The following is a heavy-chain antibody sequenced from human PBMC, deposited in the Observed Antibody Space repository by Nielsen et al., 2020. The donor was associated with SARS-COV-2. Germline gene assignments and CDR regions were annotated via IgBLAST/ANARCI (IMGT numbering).Heavy chain of an antibody. CDR3: ARLNRRILTPLALASLRFDF. CDR1: GDSMSSSDYY. J-gene: IGHJ4*02. Sequence: SETLSLTCNVSGDSMSSSDYYWAFHRQPPGRGLEWVGSIYYSGITYYNPSLKSRVTMSMDTSKNQFSLRLNSVTAADTAVYYCARLNRRILTPLALASLRFDFCGQGALVTVSS. CDR2: IYYSGIT. V-gene: IGHV4-39*01. D-gene: IGHD3-3*02.